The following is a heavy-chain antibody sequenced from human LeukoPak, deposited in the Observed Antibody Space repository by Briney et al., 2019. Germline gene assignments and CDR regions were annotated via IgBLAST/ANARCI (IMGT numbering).Heavy chain of an antibody. D-gene: IGHD5-18*01. CDR2: IYDSGSI. J-gene: IGHJ4*02. CDR1: GGSISSYY. V-gene: IGHV4-59*01. Sequence: PSETLSLTCTVSGGSISSYYWSWIRQPPGKGLELIGYIYDSGSINYNPSLKSRVTISVDTSKNQFSLKLSSVTAADTAVYYCARHGGGYSYDYWGQGTLVTVSS. CDR3: ARHGGGYSYDY.